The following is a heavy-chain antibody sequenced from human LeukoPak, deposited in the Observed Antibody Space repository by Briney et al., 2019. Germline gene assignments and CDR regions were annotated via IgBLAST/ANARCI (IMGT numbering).Heavy chain of an antibody. V-gene: IGHV1-69*05. CDR1: GYTFTSYG. CDR2: IIPIFGTA. J-gene: IGHJ4*02. Sequence: SVKVSCKASGYTFTSYGISWVRQAPGQGLEWMGRIIPIFGTANYAQKFQGRVTITTDESTSTAYMELSSLRSGDTAVYYCAATIAAAATSDYWGQGTLVTVSS. CDR3: AATIAAAATSDY. D-gene: IGHD6-13*01.